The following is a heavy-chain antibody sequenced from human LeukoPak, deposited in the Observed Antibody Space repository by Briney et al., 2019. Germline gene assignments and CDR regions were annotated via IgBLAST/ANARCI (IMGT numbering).Heavy chain of an antibody. Sequence: PSETLSLTCTVSGGSISSGGYYWCWIRQHPGKGLEWIGYIYYSGSTYYNPSLKSRVTISVDTSKNQFSLKLSSVTAADTAVYYCARTLVSQLTDYWGQGTLVTVSS. CDR3: ARTLVSQLTDY. D-gene: IGHD3-9*01. CDR1: GGSISSGGYY. J-gene: IGHJ4*02. CDR2: IYYSGST. V-gene: IGHV4-31*03.